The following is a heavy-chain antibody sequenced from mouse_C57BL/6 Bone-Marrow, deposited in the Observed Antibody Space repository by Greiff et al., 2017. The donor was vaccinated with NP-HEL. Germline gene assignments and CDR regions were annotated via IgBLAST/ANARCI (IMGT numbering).Heavy chain of an antibody. V-gene: IGHV1-82*01. CDR3: ARSDDGYGDAMDY. D-gene: IGHD2-3*01. CDR2: IYPGDGDT. CDR1: GYAFSSSW. J-gene: IGHJ4*01. Sequence: VQLQQSGPELVKPGASVKISCKASGYAFSSSWMNWVKQRPGKGLEWIGRIYPGDGDTNYNGKFKGKATLTADKSSSTAYMQLSSLTSEDSAVYFCARSDDGYGDAMDYWGQGTSVTVSS.